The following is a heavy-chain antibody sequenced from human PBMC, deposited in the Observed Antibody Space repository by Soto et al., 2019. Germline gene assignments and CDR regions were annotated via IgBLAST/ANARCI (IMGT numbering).Heavy chain of an antibody. J-gene: IGHJ6*03. CDR1: GGSISSYY. CDR3: ARAGVVVAATDYYYYMDV. Sequence: SETLSLTCTVSGGSISSYYWSWIRQPPGKGLEWIGYIYYSGSTNYNPSLKSRVTISVDKSKNQFSLKLSSVTAADTAVYYCARAGVVVAATDYYYYMDVWGKGTTVTVSS. V-gene: IGHV4-59*12. D-gene: IGHD2-15*01. CDR2: IYYSGST.